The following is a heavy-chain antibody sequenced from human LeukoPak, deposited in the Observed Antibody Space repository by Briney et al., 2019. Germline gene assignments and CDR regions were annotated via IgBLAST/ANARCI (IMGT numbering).Heavy chain of an antibody. Sequence: SGGSLRLSCAASGFTFSSYAMHWVRQAPGKGLEWVAVISYDGSNKYYADSVKGRFTISRDNSKNTLYLQMNSLRAEDTAVYYCARVSSYYDILTGYYSSYYFDYWGQGTLVTVSS. V-gene: IGHV3-30-3*01. D-gene: IGHD3-9*01. CDR2: ISYDGSNK. CDR1: GFTFSSYA. CDR3: ARVSSYYDILTGYYSSYYFDY. J-gene: IGHJ4*02.